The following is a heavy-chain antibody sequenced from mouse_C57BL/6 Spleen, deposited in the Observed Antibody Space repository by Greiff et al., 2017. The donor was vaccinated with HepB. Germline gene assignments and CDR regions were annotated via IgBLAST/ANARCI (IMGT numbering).Heavy chain of an antibody. CDR2: IDPENGDT. CDR3: TPITTEGVAY. D-gene: IGHD1-2*01. CDR1: GFNIKDDY. J-gene: IGHJ3*01. V-gene: IGHV14-4*01. Sequence: VQLQQSGAELVRPGASVKLSCTASGFNIKDDYMHWVKQRPEQGLEWIGWIDPENGDTEYASKFQGKATITADTSSNTAYLQLSSLTSEDTAVYYCTPITTEGVAYWGQGTLVTVSA.